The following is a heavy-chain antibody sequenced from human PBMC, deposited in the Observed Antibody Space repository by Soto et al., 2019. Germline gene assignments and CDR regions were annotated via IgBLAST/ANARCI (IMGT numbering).Heavy chain of an antibody. CDR2: IIPIFGTA. V-gene: IGHV1-69*13. Sequence: VASVKVSSKASGGTFSSYAISWVRQAPGQGLEWMGGIIPIFGTANYAQKFQGRVTITADESTSTAYMELSSLRSEDTAVYYCARDQGLQYYYDSSGPPGQYGMDVWGQGTTVTVFS. J-gene: IGHJ6*02. D-gene: IGHD3-22*01. CDR3: ARDQGLQYYYDSSGPPGQYGMDV. CDR1: GGTFSSYA.